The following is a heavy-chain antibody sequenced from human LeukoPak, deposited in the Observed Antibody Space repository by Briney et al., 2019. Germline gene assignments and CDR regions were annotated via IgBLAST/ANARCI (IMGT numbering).Heavy chain of an antibody. CDR1: GYTFSSYG. V-gene: IGHV1-18*01. Sequence: ASVKVSCKASGYTFSSYGVTWVRQAPGQGLEWMGWISGDSDSTNCAQKFQDKVTMTTDTSTNTAYLELRSLTSDDTAIYYCARGRIYYDGSGHYYPDYWGQGTLLTVSS. J-gene: IGHJ4*02. CDR2: ISGDSDST. D-gene: IGHD3-22*01. CDR3: ARGRIYYDGSGHYYPDY.